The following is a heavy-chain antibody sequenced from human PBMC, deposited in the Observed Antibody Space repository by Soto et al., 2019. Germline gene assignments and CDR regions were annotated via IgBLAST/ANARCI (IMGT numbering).Heavy chain of an antibody. D-gene: IGHD3-3*01. V-gene: IGHV3-72*01. Sequence: EVQLVESGGGLVQPGGSLRLSCAASGFIFNDHYMDWVRQAPGKGLEWVGRTRDRTQRYTTEYAASVKGRFTISRDDSKNSLYLQMHSLRTEDTAVYYCARLELRTYYFDYWGQGTLVTVSS. CDR2: TRDRTQRYTT. J-gene: IGHJ4*02. CDR3: ARLELRTYYFDY. CDR1: GFIFNDHY.